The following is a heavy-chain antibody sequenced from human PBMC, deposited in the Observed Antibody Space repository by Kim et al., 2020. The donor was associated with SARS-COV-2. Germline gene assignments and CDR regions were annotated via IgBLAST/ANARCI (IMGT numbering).Heavy chain of an antibody. D-gene: IGHD3-3*01. CDR2: TYYRSKWYN. CDR1: GDSVSSNSAA. CDR3: ARVTTIFGVVISGGFMDV. Sequence: SQTLSLTCAISGDSVSSNSAAWNWIRQSPSRGLEWLGRTYYRSKWYNDYAVSVKSRITINPDTSKNQFSLQLNSVTPEDTAVYYCARVTTIFGVVISGGFMDVWGQGTTVTVSS. J-gene: IGHJ6*02. V-gene: IGHV6-1*01.